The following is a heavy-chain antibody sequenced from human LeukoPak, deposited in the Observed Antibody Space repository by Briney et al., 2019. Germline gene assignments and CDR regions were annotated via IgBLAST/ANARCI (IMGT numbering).Heavy chain of an antibody. CDR2: IYSGGTT. CDR1: GVTVSSNY. V-gene: IGHV3-66*01. J-gene: IGHJ5*02. CDR3: VRDKGNDVGHT. D-gene: IGHD1-1*01. Sequence: GGSLRLSCAASGVTVSSNYMSWVRQAPGKGLEWVSVIYSGGTTYYADSVKGRFTVSRDNSKNTLYLQVNSLRAEDTAVYYYVRDKGNDVGHTWGQGTLVTVSS.